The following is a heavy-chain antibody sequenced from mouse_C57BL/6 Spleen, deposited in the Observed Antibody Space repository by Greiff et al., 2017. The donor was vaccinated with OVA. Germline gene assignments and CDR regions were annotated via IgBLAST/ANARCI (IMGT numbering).Heavy chain of an antibody. J-gene: IGHJ3*01. V-gene: IGHV5-9-1*02. CDR1: GFTFSSYA. CDR3: TSSGFGGFAY. Sequence: EVMLVESGEGLVKPGGSLKLSCAASGFTFSSYAMSWVRQTPEKRLEWVAYISSGGDYIYYADTVKGRSTISRDNARNTLYLQMSSLKSEDTAMYYCTSSGFGGFAYWGQGTLVTVSA. D-gene: IGHD3-2*02. CDR2: ISSGGDYI.